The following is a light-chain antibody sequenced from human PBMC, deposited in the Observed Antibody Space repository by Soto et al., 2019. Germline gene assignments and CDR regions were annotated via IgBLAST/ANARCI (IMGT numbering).Light chain of an antibody. Sequence: EIVMTQSPATLSVSPWERATLSCRASQSVSSNLGWYQQKPGQAPRLLFYGASTRATGIPARFSGSGSGTEFTLSISSLQSEDFAVYYCQQYNNWPITFGQGTRLEIK. J-gene: IGKJ5*01. CDR3: QQYNNWPIT. V-gene: IGKV3-15*01. CDR1: QSVSSN. CDR2: GAS.